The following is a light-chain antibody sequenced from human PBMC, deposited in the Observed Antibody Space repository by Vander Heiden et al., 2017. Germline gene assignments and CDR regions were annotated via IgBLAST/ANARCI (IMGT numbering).Light chain of an antibody. J-gene: IGLJ2*01. CDR3: CSYGDSNTLV. CDR1: SSDVGNYNF. V-gene: IGLV2-23*02. Sequence: QSALTQPASVSASPGQSITISCTGTSSDVGNYNFVSWYQHHPGKAPKLMIYGVIKRPSGVSNRFSGSKSGNTASLTIYGLQAEDEADYYCCSYGDSNTLVFGGGTKLTVL. CDR2: GVI.